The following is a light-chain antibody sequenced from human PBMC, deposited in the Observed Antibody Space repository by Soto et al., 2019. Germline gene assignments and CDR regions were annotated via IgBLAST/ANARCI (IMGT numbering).Light chain of an antibody. J-gene: IGKJ1*01. CDR2: GAS. Sequence: EIVLTQSPGTLSLSPGERATLSCRASQSVSNNYLAWYQQKPGQAPRLVIYGASSRGTGIPDRFSASGSGTDFTLTTSRLDPEDCAVYSCQKYISSILTFGQRITVNIK. CDR1: QSVSNNY. V-gene: IGKV3-20*01. CDR3: QKYISSILT.